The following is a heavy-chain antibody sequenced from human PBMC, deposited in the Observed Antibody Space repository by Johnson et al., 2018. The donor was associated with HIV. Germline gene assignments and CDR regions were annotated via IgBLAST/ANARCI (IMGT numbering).Heavy chain of an antibody. V-gene: IGHV3-53*01. CDR3: ARESASSGRYSGAFDI. CDR1: GFSVSSKY. Sequence: VQLVESGGGLIQLGGSLRLSCAASGFSVSSKYMSWVRQAPGKGLEWVSALYRSGSTYYVDSVKGRFTISRDNSKNTLHLQMNSLRAEDTAVYYCARESASSGRYSGAFDIWGQGTMVTVSS. CDR2: LYRSGST. D-gene: IGHD1-26*01. J-gene: IGHJ3*02.